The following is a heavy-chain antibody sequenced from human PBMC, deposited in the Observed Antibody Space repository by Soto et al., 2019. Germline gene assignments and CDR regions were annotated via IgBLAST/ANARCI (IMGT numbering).Heavy chain of an antibody. J-gene: IGHJ5*02. CDR1: GGTFSRFA. D-gene: IGHD6-19*01. CDR3: ARDGGSSGWYNWFDP. V-gene: IGHV1-69*12. Sequence: QVQLVQSGAEVKKPGSSVKVSCKASGGTFSRFALSWVRQAPGQGLEWMGGIIPIFGTANYAQKFQGRVTITADESTNTAYMELDYLRSEDTAMYYCARDGGSSGWYNWFDPWGQGTLVTVSS. CDR2: IIPIFGTA.